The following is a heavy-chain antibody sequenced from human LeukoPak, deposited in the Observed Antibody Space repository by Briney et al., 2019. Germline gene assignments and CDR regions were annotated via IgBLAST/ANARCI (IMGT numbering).Heavy chain of an antibody. Sequence: LRLSCAASGFTFSSYSMNWVRQPPGKGLEWIGYIYYSGSTYYNPSLKSRVTISVDTSKNQFSLKLSSVTAADTAVYYCARELGYCSSTSCYPDYWGQGTLVTVSS. D-gene: IGHD2-2*01. CDR3: ARELGYCSSTSCYPDY. CDR2: IYYSGST. V-gene: IGHV4-30-4*08. CDR1: GFTFSSYS. J-gene: IGHJ4*02.